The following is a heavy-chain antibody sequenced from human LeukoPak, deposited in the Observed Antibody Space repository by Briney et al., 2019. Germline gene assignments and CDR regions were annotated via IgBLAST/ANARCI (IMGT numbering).Heavy chain of an antibody. CDR1: GYTFTGYY. J-gene: IGHJ4*02. V-gene: IGHV1-2*02. CDR3: AREGDGYNSFDY. D-gene: IGHD5-24*01. CDR2: INPNSGGT. Sequence: ASVKVSCKASGYTFTGYYMHWVRQAPGQGLEWMGWINPNSGGTSYAQKFQGRVTMTRDTSISTAYMELSRLRSDDTAVYYCAREGDGYNSFDYWGQGTLVTVSS.